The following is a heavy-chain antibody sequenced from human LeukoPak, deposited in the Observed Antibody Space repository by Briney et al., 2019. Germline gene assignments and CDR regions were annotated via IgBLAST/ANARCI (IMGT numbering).Heavy chain of an antibody. J-gene: IGHJ4*02. V-gene: IGHV3-43*02. Sequence: GGSLRLSCAAAGFTFDDYAIHWGRQAPGKGLEWVSLISGDGGSTYYADSVNGRFTISRDNSKNSLYLQMNSLRTEHTALYYCAKDFSGDNEDYWGQGTLVTVSS. CDR2: ISGDGGST. D-gene: IGHD4-17*01. CDR1: GFTFDDYA. CDR3: AKDFSGDNEDY.